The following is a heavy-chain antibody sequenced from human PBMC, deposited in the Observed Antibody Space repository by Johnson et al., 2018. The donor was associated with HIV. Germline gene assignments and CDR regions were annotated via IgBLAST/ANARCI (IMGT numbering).Heavy chain of an antibody. CDR3: ARESNGDYVAFDI. CDR2: IYSGGST. D-gene: IGHD4-17*01. J-gene: IGHJ3*02. CDR1: GFTVSSNY. Sequence: EVQLVESGGGLIQPEGSLRLSCAASGFTVSSNYMSWVRQAPGKGLEWVSVIYSGGSTYYADSVKGRFTISRDDSRNTLHLQMNSLRAEDTAVYYCARESNGDYVAFDIWGQGTMVTVSS. V-gene: IGHV3-53*01.